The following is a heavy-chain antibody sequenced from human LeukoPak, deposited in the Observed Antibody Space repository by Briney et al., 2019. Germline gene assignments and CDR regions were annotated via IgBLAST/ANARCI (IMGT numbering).Heavy chain of an antibody. J-gene: IGHJ4*02. CDR3: TTGLGSPLYYDSSGYLVKFDY. CDR1: GFTFSNAW. Sequence: PGGSLRLSCAASGFTFSNAWMSWVRQAPGKGLEWVGRIKSKTDGGTTDYAALVKGRFTISRDDSKNTLYLQMNSLKTEDTAVYYCTTGLGSPLYYDSSGYLVKFDYWGQGTLVTVSS. V-gene: IGHV3-15*01. CDR2: IKSKTDGGTT. D-gene: IGHD3-22*01.